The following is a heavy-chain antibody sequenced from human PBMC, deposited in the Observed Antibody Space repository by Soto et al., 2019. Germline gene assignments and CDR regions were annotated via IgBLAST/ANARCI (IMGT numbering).Heavy chain of an antibody. Sequence: EVQLVESGGGLVQPGRSLRLSCAASGFTFDDYAMHWVRHAPGKGLEWVSGISWNSGSIGYADSVKGRFTISRDNAKNSLYLQMNSLRAEDTALYYCAKGKQLVSGWFDPWGQGTLVTVSS. CDR2: ISWNSGSI. CDR1: GFTFDDYA. D-gene: IGHD6-13*01. CDR3: AKGKQLVSGWFDP. V-gene: IGHV3-9*01. J-gene: IGHJ5*02.